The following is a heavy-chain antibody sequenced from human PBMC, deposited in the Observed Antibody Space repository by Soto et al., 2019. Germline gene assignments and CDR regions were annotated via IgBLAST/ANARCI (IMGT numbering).Heavy chain of an antibody. V-gene: IGHV4-34*01. CDR1: GGSFSGYY. D-gene: IGHD6-6*01. Sequence: PSETLSLTCAVYGGSFSGYYWSWIRQPPGKGLEWIGEINHSGSTNYNPSLKSRVTISVDTSKNQFSLKLSSVTAADTAVYYCARGKIRIAARTGLDYWGQGTLVTVS. J-gene: IGHJ4*02. CDR2: INHSGST. CDR3: ARGKIRIAARTGLDY.